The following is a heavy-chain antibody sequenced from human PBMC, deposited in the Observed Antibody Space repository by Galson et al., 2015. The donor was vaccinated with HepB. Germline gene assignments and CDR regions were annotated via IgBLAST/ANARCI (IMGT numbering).Heavy chain of an antibody. CDR1: GGTFSSDA. V-gene: IGHV1-69*01. J-gene: IGHJ2*01. Sequence: QSGAAVERPGESLRISCKSSGGTFSSDASSWVRQAPGQGLEWIGGISPIFGAANYAQKFQGTVTITAYEATSTAYMELSSLTSGDTAAYSCASAGKQLVGGGDDFDLWGRGTLVTVSS. CDR3: ASAGKQLVGGGDDFDL. D-gene: IGHD6-13*01. CDR2: ISPIFGAA.